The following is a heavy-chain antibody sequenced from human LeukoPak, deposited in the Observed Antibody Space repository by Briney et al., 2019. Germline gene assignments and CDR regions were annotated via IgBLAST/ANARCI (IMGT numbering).Heavy chain of an antibody. J-gene: IGHJ6*03. Sequence: PGGSLRLSCAASGFTFSSYWMHWVRQAPGKGLVWVSRINSDGSSTSYADSVKGRFTISRDNAKNTLYLQMNSLRAEDTAVYYCAKSATGYNYYYYMDVWGKGTTVTISS. D-gene: IGHD1-14*01. CDR2: INSDGSST. CDR1: GFTFSSYW. CDR3: AKSATGYNYYYYMDV. V-gene: IGHV3-74*01.